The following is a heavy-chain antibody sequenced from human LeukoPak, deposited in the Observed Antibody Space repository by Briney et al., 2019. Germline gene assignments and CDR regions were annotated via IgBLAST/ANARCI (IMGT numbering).Heavy chain of an antibody. J-gene: IGHJ4*02. CDR1: GFTFDDYA. V-gene: IGHV3-43D*03. CDR2: ISWDGGST. CDR3: AKASPEGYNWNDVLDY. Sequence: QPGGSLRLSCAASGFTFDDYAMHWVRQAPGKGLEWVSLISWDGGSTYYADSVKGRFTISRDNSKNSLYLQMNSLRAEDIALYYCAKASPEGYNWNDVLDYWGQGTLVTVSS. D-gene: IGHD1-1*01.